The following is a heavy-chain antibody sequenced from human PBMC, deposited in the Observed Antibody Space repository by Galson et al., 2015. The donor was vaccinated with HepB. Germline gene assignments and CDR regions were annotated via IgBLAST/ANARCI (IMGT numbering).Heavy chain of an antibody. CDR3: ARMGLYDYVWGSYRQGSYYYGMDV. D-gene: IGHD3-16*02. V-gene: IGHV2-70*01. CDR2: IDWDDDK. CDR1: GFSHSTSGMC. J-gene: IGHJ6*02. Sequence: PALVKPTQTLTLPCTFFGFSHSTSGMCVSWIRQPPGKALEWLALIDWDDDKYYTTSLKTRLTISKDTSKNQVVLTMTNMDPVDTATYYCARMGLYDYVWGSYRQGSYYYGMDVWGQGTTVTVSS.